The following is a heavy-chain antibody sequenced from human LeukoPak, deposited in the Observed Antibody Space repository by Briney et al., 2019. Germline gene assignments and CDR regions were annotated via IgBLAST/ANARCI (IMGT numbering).Heavy chain of an antibody. D-gene: IGHD3-10*01. V-gene: IGHV3-30*18. Sequence: PGGSLRLSCAASGVTLSPYGMHWARQAPGKGLEWVAAISYEGGTQHYADSVKGRFIISRDNPRNTLYLQMNILRTEDTAVYYCAKEGTPQVSTWYDLWGQGTQVIVSS. J-gene: IGHJ5*02. CDR1: GVTLSPYG. CDR3: AKEGTPQVSTWYDL. CDR2: ISYEGGTQ.